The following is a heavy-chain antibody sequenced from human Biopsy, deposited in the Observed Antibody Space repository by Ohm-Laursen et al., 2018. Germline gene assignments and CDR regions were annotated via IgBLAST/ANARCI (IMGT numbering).Heavy chain of an antibody. V-gene: IGHV4-59*08. CDR3: ARLPHGDYRYNFDY. D-gene: IGHD4-17*01. Sequence: GTLSLTCTVSGGSTSSSYWTWVRQPPGKGLEWIGYISYSGITNYNASLKSRLTISIDMSKNQFSLKLTSVTAADTAVYYCARLPHGDYRYNFDYWGQGTLVTVPS. J-gene: IGHJ4*02. CDR2: ISYSGIT. CDR1: GGSTSSSY.